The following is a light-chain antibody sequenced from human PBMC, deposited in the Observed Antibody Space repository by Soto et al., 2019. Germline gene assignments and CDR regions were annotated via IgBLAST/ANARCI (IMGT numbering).Light chain of an antibody. CDR3: QLYGSSRWT. V-gene: IGKV3-20*01. J-gene: IGKJ1*01. CDR1: QTVGTTY. CDR2: GAS. Sequence: EVVLAQSPGTLSLSPGERATLSCRASQTVGTTYLAWYHHKPGQAPRLLIYGASTRATGIPDRFSGSRSGTDFTLTISRLEPEDFAVYFCQLYGSSRWTFGQGTKVDIK.